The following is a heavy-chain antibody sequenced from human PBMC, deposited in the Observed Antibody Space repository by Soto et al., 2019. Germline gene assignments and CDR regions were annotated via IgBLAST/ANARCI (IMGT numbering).Heavy chain of an antibody. Sequence: QVQLVESGGGVVQPGRSLRLSCAASGFTFSSYGMHWVRQAPGKGLEWVAVIWHDGSNKYYADSVKGRFNISRDNSKNTLYLQMNSLRAEDTSVYYGARYRYSVPLGGSGIDVWGQGTTVTVSS. CDR1: GFTFSSYG. V-gene: IGHV3-33*01. CDR3: ARYRYSVPLGGSGIDV. D-gene: IGHD5-18*01. J-gene: IGHJ6*02. CDR2: IWHDGSNK.